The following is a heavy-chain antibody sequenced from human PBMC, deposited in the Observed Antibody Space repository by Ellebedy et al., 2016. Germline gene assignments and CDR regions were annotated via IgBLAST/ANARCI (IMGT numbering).Heavy chain of an antibody. CDR2: MNPNSGNT. CDR1: GYSLTSYV. Sequence: ASVKVSCXASGYSLTSYVISWVRQATGQGLEWMGWMNPNSGNTGYAQKFQGRVTMTRNTSISTAYMELSSLRSEDTAVYYCARGGSYGSGSYSDYWGQGTLVTVSS. D-gene: IGHD3-10*01. J-gene: IGHJ4*02. CDR3: ARGGSYGSGSYSDY. V-gene: IGHV1-8*01.